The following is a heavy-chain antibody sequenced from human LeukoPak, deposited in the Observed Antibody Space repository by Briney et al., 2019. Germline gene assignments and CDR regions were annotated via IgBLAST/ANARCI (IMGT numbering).Heavy chain of an antibody. CDR1: GGTFSSYA. Sequence: ASVKVSCKASGGTFSSYAISWVRQAPGQGLEWMGGIIPIFGTANYAQKFQGRVTITTDESTSTAYMELSSLRSEDTAVYYRARDPTYYDILTGYYRVYYFDYWGQGTLVTVSS. CDR2: IIPIFGTA. D-gene: IGHD3-9*01. J-gene: IGHJ4*02. V-gene: IGHV1-69*05. CDR3: ARDPTYYDILTGYYRVYYFDY.